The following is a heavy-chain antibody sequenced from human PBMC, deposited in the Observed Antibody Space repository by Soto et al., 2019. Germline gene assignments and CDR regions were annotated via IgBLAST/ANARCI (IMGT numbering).Heavy chain of an antibody. J-gene: IGHJ6*02. CDR3: ARGEVYGLDV. Sequence: GPVKVSCKASGYTFTSYGISWVRQAPGQGLEWMGWINAYNGNTNYAQKLQGRVTMTTDTSTTTAYMEVRSLISNDTAVYYCARGEVYGLDVWGQGTTVTVSS. CDR1: GYTFTSYG. V-gene: IGHV1-18*01. CDR2: INAYNGNT.